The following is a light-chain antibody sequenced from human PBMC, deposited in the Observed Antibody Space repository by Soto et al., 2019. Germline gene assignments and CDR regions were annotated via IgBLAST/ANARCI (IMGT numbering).Light chain of an antibody. Sequence: DIQMTQSPSTLSASVGDRVTITCLASQGISSYLAWDQQKPGKAPKVLSYAAYTWQGWVPSRFSGSESDTDFTLTISRLQPEDFATYYCQQLNSYPLTFGEGTKV. CDR3: QQLNSYPLT. CDR1: QGISSY. CDR2: AAY. V-gene: IGKV1-9*01. J-gene: IGKJ4*01.